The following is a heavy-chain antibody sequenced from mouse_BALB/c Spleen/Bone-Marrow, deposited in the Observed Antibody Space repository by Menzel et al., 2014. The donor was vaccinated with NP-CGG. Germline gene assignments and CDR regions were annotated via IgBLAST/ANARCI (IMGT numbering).Heavy chain of an antibody. V-gene: IGHV1-14*01. CDR3: AKGGNYRYDFDY. J-gene: IGHJ2*01. D-gene: IGHD2-14*01. CDR1: GYTFTSYV. Sequence: VQLQQSGPELVKPGASVKMSCKASGYTFTSYVMHWVKQKPGQGLEWIGYINPYNDGTKYNEKFKGMATLTSDRSSSTAYMELSSLTSEDSAVYYCAKGGNYRYDFDYWGQGATLTVSS. CDR2: INPYNDGT.